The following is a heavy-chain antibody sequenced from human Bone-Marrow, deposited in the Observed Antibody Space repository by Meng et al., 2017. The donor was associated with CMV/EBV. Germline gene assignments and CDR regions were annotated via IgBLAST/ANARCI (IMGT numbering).Heavy chain of an antibody. V-gene: IGHV1-69*05. Sequence: SGGTFSSYAISWVRQAPGQGLEWMGGIIPIFGTANYAQKFQGRVTITTDESTSTACMELSSLRSEDTAVYYCARGYSGSYLGGGYFDYWGQGTLVTVSS. CDR3: ARGYSGSYLGGGYFDY. CDR2: IIPIFGTA. J-gene: IGHJ4*02. D-gene: IGHD1-26*01. CDR1: GGTFSSYA.